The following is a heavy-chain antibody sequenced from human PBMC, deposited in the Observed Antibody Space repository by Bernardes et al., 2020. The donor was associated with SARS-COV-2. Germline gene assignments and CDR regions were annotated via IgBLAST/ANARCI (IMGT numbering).Heavy chain of an antibody. CDR2: INHSGST. CDR1: GGSFSGYY. V-gene: IGHV4-34*01. Sequence: SETLSLTCAVYGGSFSGYYWSWIRQPPGKGLEWIGEINHSGSTNYNPSLKSRVTISVDTSKNQFSLKLSSVTAADTAVYYCVRGGLPALWSRKLYPFDYWGQGTLVTVSS. J-gene: IGHJ4*02. D-gene: IGHD2-2*02. CDR3: VRGGLPALWSRKLYPFDY.